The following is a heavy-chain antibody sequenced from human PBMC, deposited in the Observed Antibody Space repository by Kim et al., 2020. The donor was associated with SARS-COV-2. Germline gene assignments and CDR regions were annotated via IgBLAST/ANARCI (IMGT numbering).Heavy chain of an antibody. D-gene: IGHD3-16*01. V-gene: IGHV1-46*01. CDR2: ST. J-gene: IGHJ4*02. Sequence: STSYAQKFQGRGHMTRDTSTSTVYMELSSLRSEDTAVYYCARVGSGSLDYWGQGTLVTVSS. CDR3: ARVGSGSLDY.